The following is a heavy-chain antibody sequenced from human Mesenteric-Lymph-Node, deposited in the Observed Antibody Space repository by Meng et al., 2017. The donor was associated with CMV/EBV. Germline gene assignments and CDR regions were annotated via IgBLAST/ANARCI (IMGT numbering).Heavy chain of an antibody. J-gene: IGHJ4*02. V-gene: IGHV1-69*15. CDR1: GGTFSDYA. CDR2: IMPILRSA. CDR3: ARGSFSADCRFDY. Sequence: KTSGGTFSDYAISWMRQAPGQGLEWMGKIMPILRSANYAQNFQGRITITADESTSTAYMELSSLRPEDTAMYYCARGSFSADCRFDYWGQGTLVTVSS. D-gene: IGHD2-21*02.